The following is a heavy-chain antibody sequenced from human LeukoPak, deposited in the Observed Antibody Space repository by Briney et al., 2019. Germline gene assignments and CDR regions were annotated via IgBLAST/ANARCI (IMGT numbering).Heavy chain of an antibody. CDR2: IYYSGST. Sequence: SETLSLTCTVSGGSISSSGYYWGWIRQPPGKGLEWLGSIYYSGSTYYNPSLKSRVTISVDTSKNQFSLKLSSVTAADTAVYYCARLGKIQLWPADPYFDYWGQGTLVTVSS. CDR1: GGSISSSGYY. CDR3: ARLGKIQLWPADPYFDY. J-gene: IGHJ4*02. D-gene: IGHD5-18*01. V-gene: IGHV4-39*01.